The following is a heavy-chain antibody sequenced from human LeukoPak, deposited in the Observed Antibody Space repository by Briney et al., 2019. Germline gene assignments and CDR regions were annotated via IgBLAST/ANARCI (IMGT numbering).Heavy chain of an antibody. J-gene: IGHJ4*02. CDR1: GYSISSGYY. CDR3: ARQRYYYDSSGYNFDY. V-gene: IGHV4-38-2*01. CDR2: IYYSGST. Sequence: SETLSLTCAVSGYSISSGYYWGWIRQPPGKGLEWIGSIYYSGSTYYNPSLKSRVTISVDTPKNQFSLKLSSVTAADTAVYYCARQRYYYDSSGYNFDYWGQGTLVTVSS. D-gene: IGHD3-22*01.